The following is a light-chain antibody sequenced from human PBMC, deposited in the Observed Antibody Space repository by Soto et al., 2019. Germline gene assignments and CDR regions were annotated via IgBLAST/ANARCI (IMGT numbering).Light chain of an antibody. Sequence: DIQLTQSPSFLSASVGDRVTITSRASQGISRYLAWYQQKPGKAPKLLIYAASTVQIGVTSRFSGSGSVTDFTLTISSLQPQDLATYYGQPLNSYPYTFGPGTKLEIK. J-gene: IGKJ2*01. CDR2: AAS. V-gene: IGKV1-9*01. CDR1: QGISRY. CDR3: QPLNSYPYT.